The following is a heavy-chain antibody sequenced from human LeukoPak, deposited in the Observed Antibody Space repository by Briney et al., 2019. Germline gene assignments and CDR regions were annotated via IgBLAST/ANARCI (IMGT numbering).Heavy chain of an antibody. CDR1: GYTFTGYY. CDR3: ARVRPSLDDDAFDI. CDR2: MNPNSGNT. Sequence: ASVKVSCKASGYTFTGYYMHWVRPAPGQGLAWMGWMNPNSGNTGYAQKFQGRVTMTRNTSISTAYMELSSLRSEDTAVYYCARVRPSLDDDAFDIWGQGTMVTVSS. V-gene: IGHV1-8*02. J-gene: IGHJ3*02.